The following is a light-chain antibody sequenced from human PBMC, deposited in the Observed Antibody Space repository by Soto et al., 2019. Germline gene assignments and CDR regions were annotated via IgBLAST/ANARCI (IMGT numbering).Light chain of an antibody. CDR3: MHTTEIPPG. CDR1: QSLVHSDGNTY. Sequence: IVMTQTPLSSPVTLGQPASISCRSSQSLVHSDGNTYLSWLHQRPGQPPRLLIYKVSKRSSGVPDRFSGSGAGTDFTLKISRVEPEDVGVYYCMHTTEIPPGIGGGTKVEI. V-gene: IGKV2-24*01. J-gene: IGKJ4*01. CDR2: KVS.